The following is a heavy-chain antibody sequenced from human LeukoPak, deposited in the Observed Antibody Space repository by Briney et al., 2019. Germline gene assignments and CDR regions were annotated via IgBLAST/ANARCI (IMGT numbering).Heavy chain of an antibody. CDR3: ARQDGSAWYYFDY. CDR1: GYSFTNYW. D-gene: IGHD6-19*01. V-gene: IGHV5-51*01. J-gene: IGHJ4*02. Sequence: GESLKIACKGSGYSFTNYWIAWVRQMPRKGMEGVGIIYPGDSDTRYSPSFQGQVTISADKSFSTAYLQWSSLKASDSAMYYCARQDGSAWYYFDYWAQGTLVTVSS. CDR2: IYPGDSDT.